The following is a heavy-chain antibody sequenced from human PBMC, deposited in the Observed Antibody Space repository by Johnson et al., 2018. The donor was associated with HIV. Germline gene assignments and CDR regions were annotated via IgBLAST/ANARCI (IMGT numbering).Heavy chain of an antibody. D-gene: IGHD6-6*01. Sequence: VQLVESGGGVVQPGGSLRLSCAASGFTFSSYAMSWVRQAPGKGLEWVANIKEDGSGKHYVDSVKGRFTISRDNAKNLLYLQMDSLIVEDTAVYYCARVYSSSSAHAFDIWGQGTMVTVSS. J-gene: IGHJ3*02. CDR2: IKEDGSGK. V-gene: IGHV3-7*01. CDR3: ARVYSSSSAHAFDI. CDR1: GFTFSSYA.